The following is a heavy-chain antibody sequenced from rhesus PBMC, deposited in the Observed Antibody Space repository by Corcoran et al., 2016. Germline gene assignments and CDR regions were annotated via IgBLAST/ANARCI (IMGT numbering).Heavy chain of an antibody. V-gene: IGHV4-65*01. CDR3: ARSYSGSYSVIDY. CDR2: ISGSSGST. J-gene: IGHJ4*01. CDR1: GGSVSSSNW. D-gene: IGHD3-16*01. Sequence: QVQLQESGPGLVKPSETLSLTCAVSGGSVSSSNWWSWIRQPPGKGLEWIWYISGSSGSTYYNPSLKSRVTLSTDTSKNQFSLKLSSVTAADTAVYDCARSYSGSYSVIDYWGQGVLVTVS.